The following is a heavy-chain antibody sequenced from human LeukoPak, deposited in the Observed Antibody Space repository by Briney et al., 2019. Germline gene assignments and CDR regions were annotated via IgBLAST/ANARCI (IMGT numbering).Heavy chain of an antibody. V-gene: IGHV4-34*01. Sequence: SETLSLTCAVYGGSFSGYYWSWIRQPPGKGLEWIGEINHRGSTNYNPSLKSRVTISVDTSKNQFSLKLSSVTAADTAVYYCARDTYYYDSSGLTTIDYWGQGTLVTVSS. J-gene: IGHJ4*02. CDR3: ARDTYYYDSSGLTTIDY. CDR1: GGSFSGYY. D-gene: IGHD3-22*01. CDR2: INHRGST.